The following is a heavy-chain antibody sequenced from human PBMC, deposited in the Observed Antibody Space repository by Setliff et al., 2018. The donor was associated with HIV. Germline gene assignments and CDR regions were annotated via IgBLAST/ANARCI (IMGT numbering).Heavy chain of an antibody. D-gene: IGHD1-1*01. CDR2: INSGSSTI. J-gene: IGHJ4*02. CDR1: GFTFNTYN. CDR3: ARGRPTGYFDC. V-gene: IGHV3-48*01. Sequence: PGGSLRLSCAASGFTFNTYNMNWVRQAPGKGLEWVSCINSGSSTIYYADSVKGRFTISRDNAKNSLYLQMNSLRGEDTAVYYRARGRPTGYFDCWGQGTLVTVS.